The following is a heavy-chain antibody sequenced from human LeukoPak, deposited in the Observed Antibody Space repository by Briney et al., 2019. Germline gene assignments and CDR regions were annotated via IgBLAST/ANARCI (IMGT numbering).Heavy chain of an antibody. D-gene: IGHD1-26*01. V-gene: IGHV4-4*07. Sequence: SETLSLTCTVSGGFISSYYCSWIRPPAGKGLEWIGRIYTGGSTNYNPSLKSRVTMSVDSSNNQFSLKLSSVTAADTAVYYCARENTGSYREFDYWGQGTLVTVSS. J-gene: IGHJ4*02. CDR3: ARENTGSYREFDY. CDR2: IYTGGST. CDR1: GGFISSYY.